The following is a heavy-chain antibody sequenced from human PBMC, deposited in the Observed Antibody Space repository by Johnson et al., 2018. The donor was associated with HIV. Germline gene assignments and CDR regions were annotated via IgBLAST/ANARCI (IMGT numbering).Heavy chain of an antibody. CDR3: ARDGPHFFDV. CDR1: GFTFSNYD. V-gene: IGHV3-33*01. CDR2: ICYDGANK. D-gene: IGHD3-3*02. Sequence: QVQLVESGGGVVQPGRSLRLSCAASGFTFSNYDMHWVRQAPGKGLEWVALICYDGANKYYADSVKGRFTISRDNSKNMVYLQMNSLRAEDTAVYYCARDGPHFFDVWGQGTMVTVSS. J-gene: IGHJ3*01.